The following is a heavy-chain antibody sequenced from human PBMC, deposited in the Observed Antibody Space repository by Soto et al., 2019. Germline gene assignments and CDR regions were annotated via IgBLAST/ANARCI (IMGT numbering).Heavy chain of an antibody. D-gene: IGHD1-20*01. CDR1: GFTFSSYG. V-gene: IGHV3-30*18. CDR3: AKDFAPITLKYYYYGMDV. Sequence: QVQLVESGGGVVQPGRSLRLSCAASGFTFSSYGMHWVRQAPGKGLEWVSVISYDGSNKYYADSVKGRFTISRDNSKNTLYLQMNSLRAEDTAVYYCAKDFAPITLKYYYYGMDVWGQGTTVTVSS. CDR2: ISYDGSNK. J-gene: IGHJ6*02.